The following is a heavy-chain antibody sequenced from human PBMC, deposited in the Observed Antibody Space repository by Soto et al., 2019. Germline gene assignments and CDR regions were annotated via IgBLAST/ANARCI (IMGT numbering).Heavy chain of an antibody. J-gene: IGHJ3*02. CDR1: GFTFDDYA. V-gene: IGHV3-9*01. CDR2: ISWNSGSI. Sequence: GGSLRLSCAASGFTFDDYAMHWFRQAPGKGLEWVSGISWNSGSIGYADSVKGRFTISRDNAKNSLYLQMNSLRAEDTALYYCAKDTIHESAFDIWGQGTMVTVSS. CDR3: AKDTIHESAFDI.